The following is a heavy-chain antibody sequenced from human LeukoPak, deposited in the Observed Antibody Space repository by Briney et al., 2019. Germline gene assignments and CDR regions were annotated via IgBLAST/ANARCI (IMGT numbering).Heavy chain of an antibody. Sequence: GASVKLSCKASGYTFTSYYMHWVRQAPGQGLEWMGLINPSGGSTSYAQTFQGRVTMTRDTSTSTVYMEVNSLRSEDTAVYYCARGHASPGDFDYWGQGTLVTVSS. CDR3: ARGHASPGDFDY. CDR2: INPSGGST. J-gene: IGHJ4*02. V-gene: IGHV1-46*01. CDR1: GYTFTSYY. D-gene: IGHD1-14*01.